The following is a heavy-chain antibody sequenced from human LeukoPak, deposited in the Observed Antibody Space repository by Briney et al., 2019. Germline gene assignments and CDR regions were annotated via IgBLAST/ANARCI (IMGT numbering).Heavy chain of an antibody. Sequence: PGGSLRLSCAASGFTFSGYAMSWVRQAPGKGLEWVSAISGSGGSTYYADSVKGRFTISRDNSKNTLYLQMNSLRAEDTAVYYCAKGQEVPAAIAWNYWGQGTLVTVSS. CDR3: AKGQEVPAAIAWNY. D-gene: IGHD2-2*02. J-gene: IGHJ4*02. CDR1: GFTFSGYA. V-gene: IGHV3-23*01. CDR2: ISGSGGST.